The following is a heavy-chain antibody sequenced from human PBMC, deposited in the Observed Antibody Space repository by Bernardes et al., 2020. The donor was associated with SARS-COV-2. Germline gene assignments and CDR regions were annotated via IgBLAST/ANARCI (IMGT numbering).Heavy chain of an antibody. J-gene: IGHJ4*02. CDR1: GFTFSSYT. CDR2: ISTSSSYI. CDR3: ARVDFSNLYYFDY. D-gene: IGHD4-4*01. Sequence: GGSLRLSCAASGFTFSSYTMNWVRQAPGKGLEWISSISTSSSYITYSDSVRGRFTISRDNAKNYVSLQMNSLRAEDTAVYYCARVDFSNLYYFDYWGQGTPVTVSS. V-gene: IGHV3-21*06.